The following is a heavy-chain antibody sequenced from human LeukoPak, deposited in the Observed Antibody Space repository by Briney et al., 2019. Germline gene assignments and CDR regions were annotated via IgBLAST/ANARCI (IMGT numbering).Heavy chain of an antibody. CDR3: ARCSELYYFDY. CDR2: IYYSGST. Sequence: PSETLSLTCTVSGGSISSYYWSWIRQPPGKGLEWIGYIYYSGSTNYNPSLKSRVTISVDTSKNQFSLKLSSVTAADTAVYYCARCSELYYFDYWGQGTLVTVSS. J-gene: IGHJ4*02. CDR1: GGSISSYY. D-gene: IGHD1-14*01. V-gene: IGHV4-59*01.